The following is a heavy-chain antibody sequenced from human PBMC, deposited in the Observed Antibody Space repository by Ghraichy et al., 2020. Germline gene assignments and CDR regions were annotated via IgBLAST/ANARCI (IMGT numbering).Heavy chain of an antibody. D-gene: IGHD1-26*01. CDR3: ATRSGSYPDYYFDY. CDR1: GYTLTELS. J-gene: IGHJ4*02. Sequence: ASVKVSCKVSGYTLTELSMHWVRQAPGKGLEWMGGFDPEDGETIYAQKFQGRVTMTEDTSTDTAYMELSSLRSEDTAVYYCATRSGSYPDYYFDYWGQGTLVTVSS. V-gene: IGHV1-24*01. CDR2: FDPEDGET.